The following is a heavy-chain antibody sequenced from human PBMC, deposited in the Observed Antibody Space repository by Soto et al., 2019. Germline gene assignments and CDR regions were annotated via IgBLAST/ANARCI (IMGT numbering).Heavy chain of an antibody. J-gene: IGHJ4*02. CDR2: MNPNSGNT. V-gene: IGHV1-8*01. CDR1: GYSFTSYD. CDR3: AREHSGRYPY. D-gene: IGHD1-26*01. Sequence: QVQLVQSGAEVKKPGASVKVSCKASGYSFTSYDINWVRQATGQGLEWMGWMNPNSGNTAYAQKFQGRVTMTWNTSLSTAYMELSSLRSQDTAVYYCAREHSGRYPYWGQGTLLTVSS.